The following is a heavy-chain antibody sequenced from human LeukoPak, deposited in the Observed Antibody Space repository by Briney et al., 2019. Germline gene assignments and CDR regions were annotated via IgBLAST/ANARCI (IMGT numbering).Heavy chain of an antibody. V-gene: IGHV3-20*04. CDR2: INWNGGST. D-gene: IGHD2-15*01. CDR1: GFTFDDYG. J-gene: IGHJ6*03. Sequence: GGSLRLSCAASGFTFDDYGMSWVRQAPGKGLEWVSGINWNGGSTGYADSVKGRFTISRDNAKNSLYLQMNSLRAEDTALYYCARWAGCRGGSCYTRQYYYYMDVWGKGTTVTVSS. CDR3: ARWAGCRGGSCYTRQYYYYMDV.